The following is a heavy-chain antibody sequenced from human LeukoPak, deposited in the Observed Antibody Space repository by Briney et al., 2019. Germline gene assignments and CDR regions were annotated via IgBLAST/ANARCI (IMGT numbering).Heavy chain of an antibody. CDR2: ISYDGSNK. CDR1: GFTFSSYA. J-gene: IGHJ4*02. CDR3: ARAPYSQIEIDY. D-gene: IGHD5-18*01. V-gene: IGHV3-30-3*01. Sequence: GGSLRLSCAASGFTFSSYAMHWVRQAPGKGLEWVAVISYDGSNKYYADSVKGRFTISRDNSKNTLYLQMNSLRAEDTAVYYCARAPYSQIEIDYWGQGTLVTVSS.